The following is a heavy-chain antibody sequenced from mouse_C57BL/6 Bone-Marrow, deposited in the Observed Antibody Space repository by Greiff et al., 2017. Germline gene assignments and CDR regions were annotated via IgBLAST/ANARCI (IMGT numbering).Heavy chain of an antibody. CDR1: GFNIKDDY. CDR3: SSFEGNSFDF. V-gene: IGHV14-4*01. J-gene: IGHJ2*01. Sequence: VQLQQSGAELVRPGASVKLSCTASGFNIKDDYIHWVKQRPEQGLEWIGWIDPEIGDTEYASKFQGKATITSDTSSNTAYLQLSSLSSEDTAVYYSSSFEGNSFDFWGPGTPLTVAS. CDR2: IDPEIGDT.